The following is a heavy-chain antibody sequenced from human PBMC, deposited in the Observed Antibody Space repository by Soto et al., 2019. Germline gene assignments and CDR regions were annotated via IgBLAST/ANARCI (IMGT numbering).Heavy chain of an antibody. D-gene: IGHD3-3*01. J-gene: IGHJ4*02. V-gene: IGHV4-39*05. CDR3: ASITIFGVVIQGPRFDY. CDR1: GGSISSSSYY. CDR2: IYYSGST. Sequence: ASETPSLTCTVSGGSISSSSYYWGWIRQPPGKGLEWIGSIYYSGSTYYNPSLKSRVTISVDTSKNQFSLKLSSVTAADTAVYYCASITIFGVVIQGPRFDYWGQGTLVTVSS.